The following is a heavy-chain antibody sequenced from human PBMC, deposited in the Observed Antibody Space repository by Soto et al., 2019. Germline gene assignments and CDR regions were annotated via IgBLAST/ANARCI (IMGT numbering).Heavy chain of an antibody. Sequence: EVELLESGGGSVQPGGSLRLSCAASGFTFSSYAMSWVRQAPGRGLEWVSKITGSGDSTYYVDSVKGRFTSSRDNSKNTLYLQMTSPRAEDTAVYYCVTGQQLLHWGQGILVTVSS. D-gene: IGHD1-1*01. CDR3: VTGQQLLH. CDR1: GFTFSSYA. V-gene: IGHV3-23*01. CDR2: ITGSGDST. J-gene: IGHJ4*02.